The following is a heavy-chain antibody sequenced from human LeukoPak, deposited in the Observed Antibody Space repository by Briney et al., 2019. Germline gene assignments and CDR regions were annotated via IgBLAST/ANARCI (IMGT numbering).Heavy chain of an antibody. CDR1: GFTFSSYA. CDR3: AKDHYYGSGSLDY. Sequence: HPGGSLRLSCAASGFTFSSYAMSWVRQAPGKGLEWVSAISGSGGSTYYADSVKGRFTISRDNSKNTLYLQMNSLRAEDTAVYYCAKDHYYGSGSLDYWGQGTLVTVSS. CDR2: ISGSGGST. D-gene: IGHD3-10*01. V-gene: IGHV3-23*01. J-gene: IGHJ4*02.